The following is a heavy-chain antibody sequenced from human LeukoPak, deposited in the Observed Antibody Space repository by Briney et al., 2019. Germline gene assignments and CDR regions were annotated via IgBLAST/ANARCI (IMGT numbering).Heavy chain of an antibody. Sequence: GGSLRLSCTASGFTFSTYAMSWVRQAPGKGLEWVSGISTSGGSTYYADSVKGRFTSSRDNSKNTLSLQMNSLRADDTAVYYCAKDSARGSYDYWGQGTLVTVSS. V-gene: IGHV3-23*01. CDR2: ISTSGGST. CDR3: AKDSARGSYDY. D-gene: IGHD1-26*01. J-gene: IGHJ4*02. CDR1: GFTFSTYA.